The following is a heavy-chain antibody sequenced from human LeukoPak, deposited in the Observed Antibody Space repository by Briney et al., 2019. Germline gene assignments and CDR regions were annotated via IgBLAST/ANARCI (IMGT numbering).Heavy chain of an antibody. CDR1: GYTFTTYG. V-gene: IGHV1-18*01. D-gene: IGHD3-10*01. Sequence: ASVKVSCKASGYTFTTYGITWVRQAPGQGLEWMGWISTYFGNTNYAQNLQGRVAMTTDTSTTAAYMELRSLRSDDTAVYYCARKGGSGNAFDIWGQGTMVTVSS. J-gene: IGHJ3*02. CDR3: ARKGGSGNAFDI. CDR2: ISTYFGNT.